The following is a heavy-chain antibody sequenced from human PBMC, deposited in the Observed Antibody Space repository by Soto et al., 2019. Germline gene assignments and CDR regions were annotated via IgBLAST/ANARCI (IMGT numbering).Heavy chain of an antibody. D-gene: IGHD3-9*01. CDR1: GYSFTSYW. Sequence: GESLKISCKGSGYSFTSYWIGWVRQMPGKGLEWMGIIYPGDSDTRYSPSFQGQVTISADKSISTAYLQWSSLKASDTAMNYCARRGFDWLLPQQGWFDPWGQGTLVTVSS. CDR3: ARRGFDWLLPQQGWFDP. J-gene: IGHJ5*02. V-gene: IGHV5-51*01. CDR2: IYPGDSDT.